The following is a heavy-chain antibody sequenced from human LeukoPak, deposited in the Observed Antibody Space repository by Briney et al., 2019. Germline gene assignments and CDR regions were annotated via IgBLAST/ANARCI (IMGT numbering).Heavy chain of an antibody. V-gene: IGHV3-30*02. CDR3: ATDGVADIVVVPAAPLNWFDP. D-gene: IGHD2-2*01. J-gene: IGHJ5*02. CDR2: IRYDGSNK. Sequence: SGGSLRLSCAASGFTFSSYGMHWVRQAPGKGLEWVAFIRYDGSNKYYADSVKGRFTISRDNSKNTLYLQMNSLRAEDTAVYYCATDGVADIVVVPAAPLNWFDPWGQGTLVTVSS. CDR1: GFTFSSYG.